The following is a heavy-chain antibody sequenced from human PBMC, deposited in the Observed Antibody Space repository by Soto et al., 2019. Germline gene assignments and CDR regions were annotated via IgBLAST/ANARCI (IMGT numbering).Heavy chain of an antibody. V-gene: IGHV1-18*01. J-gene: IGHJ4*02. CDR2: ISAYNGNT. Sequence: ASVKVSCKASGYTFTSYGISWVRQAPGQGLEWMGWISAYNGNTNYAQKLQGRVTMTTDTSTSTAYMELRSLRSDDTAVYYCARIRLNSYGGSDFDYWGQGTLVTVSS. CDR3: ARIRLNSYGGSDFDY. D-gene: IGHD3-16*01. CDR1: GYTFTSYG.